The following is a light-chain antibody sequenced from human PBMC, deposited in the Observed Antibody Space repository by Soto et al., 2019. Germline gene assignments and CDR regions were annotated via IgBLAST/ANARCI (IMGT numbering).Light chain of an antibody. Sequence: DIVLTQSPGTLSLSPGERATLYCRASQSISSDLAWYQQKPGQAPRLLIYGASTTATGIPGRFSGSGSGRELTLTISSLQSEDFAVYYCQQYNNWPRTFGQGTKVDIK. CDR1: QSISSD. J-gene: IGKJ2*01. V-gene: IGKV3-15*01. CDR2: GAS. CDR3: QQYNNWPRT.